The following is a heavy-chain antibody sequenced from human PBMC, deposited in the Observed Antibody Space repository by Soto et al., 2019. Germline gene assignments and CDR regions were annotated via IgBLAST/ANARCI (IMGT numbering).Heavy chain of an antibody. V-gene: IGHV3-30*18. CDR1: GFTFSSYG. J-gene: IGHJ5*02. CDR3: AKDEFDP. CDR2: ISYDGSNK. Sequence: GGSLRLSCAASGFTFSSYGMHWVRQTPGKRLEWVAVISYDGSNKYYADSVKGRFTISRDNSKNTLYLQMNSLRAEDTAVYYCAKDEFDPWGQGTLVTVSS.